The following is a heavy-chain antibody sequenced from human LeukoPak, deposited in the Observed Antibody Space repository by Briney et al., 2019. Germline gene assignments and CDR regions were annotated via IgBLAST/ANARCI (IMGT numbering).Heavy chain of an antibody. D-gene: IGHD3-22*01. CDR2: ISSSSRTI. J-gene: IGHJ1*01. CDR3: AKGPYYYDSSGYYYTEYFQH. Sequence: GGSLRLSCAASGFTFSSYNMNWVRQAPGKGLEWVSYISSSSRTIYYADSVKGRFTISRDNSKNTLYLQMDSLRAEDTAVYYCAKGPYYYDSSGYYYTEYFQHWGQGTLVTVSS. V-gene: IGHV3-48*01. CDR1: GFTFSSYN.